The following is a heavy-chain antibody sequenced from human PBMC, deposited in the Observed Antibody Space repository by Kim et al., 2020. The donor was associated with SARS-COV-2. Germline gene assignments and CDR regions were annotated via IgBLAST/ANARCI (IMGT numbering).Heavy chain of an antibody. CDR2: INTNTGNP. CDR1: GYTLTTYS. D-gene: IGHD3-22*01. J-gene: IGHJ5*02. V-gene: IGHV7-4-1*02. Sequence: ASVKVSCKASGYTLTTYSINWVRQAPGQGLEWMGWINTNTGNPTYAQAFTGRFVFSLDTSVNTAFLQISSLKAEDTAIYFCAREYYDSSGFYPWGQGTLVTVSS. CDR3: AREYYDSSGFYP.